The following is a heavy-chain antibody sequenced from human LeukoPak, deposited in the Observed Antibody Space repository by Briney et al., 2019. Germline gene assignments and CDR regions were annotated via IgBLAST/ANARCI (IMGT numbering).Heavy chain of an antibody. J-gene: IGHJ4*02. CDR2: ISYDGSNK. V-gene: IGHV3-30*04. CDR3: AKGGARGYSITAVYDY. D-gene: IGHD5-18*01. Sequence: PGGSLRLSCATSGFTFRIYAMHWVRQAPGKGLEWVAVISYDGSNKYYADSVKGRFTISRDNSKNTLYLQMNSLRAEDTAVYYCAKGGARGYSITAVYDYWGQGTLVTVSS. CDR1: GFTFRIYA.